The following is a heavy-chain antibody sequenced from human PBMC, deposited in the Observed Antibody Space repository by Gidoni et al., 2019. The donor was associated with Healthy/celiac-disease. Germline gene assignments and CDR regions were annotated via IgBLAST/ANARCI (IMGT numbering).Heavy chain of an antibody. Sequence: EVQLVESGGGLVNPGGSLSLSCAASGFTFSSYSMNWVRQAPGKGLEWVSSISSSSSYIYYADSVKGRFTISRDNAKNSLYLQMNSLRAEDTAVYYCARGIAARPSDYWGQGTLVTVSS. CDR1: GFTFSSYS. V-gene: IGHV3-21*01. J-gene: IGHJ4*02. CDR2: ISSSSSYI. CDR3: ARGIAARPSDY. D-gene: IGHD6-6*01.